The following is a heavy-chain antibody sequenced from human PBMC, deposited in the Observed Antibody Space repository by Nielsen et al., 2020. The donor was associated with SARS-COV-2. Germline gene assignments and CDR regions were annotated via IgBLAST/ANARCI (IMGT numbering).Heavy chain of an antibody. CDR3: TRDSGPGLDY. J-gene: IGHJ4*02. CDR1: GFTFSNAW. V-gene: IGHV3-15*01. Sequence: GESLKISCAASGFTFSNAWMSWVRQAPGKGLEWVGRIKSKTDGGTTDYAAPVKGRFTISRDDSKNTLHLQMNSLKTEDTAVYYCTRDSGPGLDYWGQGTLVTVSS. CDR2: IKSKTDGGTT.